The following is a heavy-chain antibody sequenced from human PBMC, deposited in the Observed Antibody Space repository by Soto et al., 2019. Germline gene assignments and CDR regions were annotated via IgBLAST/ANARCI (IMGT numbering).Heavy chain of an antibody. CDR2: ISGSGGST. Sequence: EVQLLESGGGLVQPGGSLRLSCAAAGFTFSSYAMSWVRQAPGKGQEWVSDISGSGGSTYYADSVKGRFTISRDNSKNTLYLQMNSLRAEDTAVYYCARRSSGWYFDYWGQGTLVTVSS. V-gene: IGHV3-23*01. CDR3: ARRSSGWYFDY. CDR1: GFTFSSYA. D-gene: IGHD6-19*01. J-gene: IGHJ4*02.